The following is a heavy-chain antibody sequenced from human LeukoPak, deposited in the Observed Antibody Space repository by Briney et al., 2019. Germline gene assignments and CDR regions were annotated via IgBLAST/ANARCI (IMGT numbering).Heavy chain of an antibody. CDR1: GFTFSSYE. V-gene: IGHV3-48*03. D-gene: IGHD2-15*01. CDR3: ARDRCSGGSCGLDY. J-gene: IGHJ4*02. Sequence: PGGSLRLSCAASGFTFSSYEMNWVRQAPGKGLEWVSYISSSGSTIYYADSVKGRFTISRDNAKNSLYLQMNSLRAGDTAVYYCARDRCSGGSCGLDYWGQGTLVTVSS. CDR2: ISSSGSTI.